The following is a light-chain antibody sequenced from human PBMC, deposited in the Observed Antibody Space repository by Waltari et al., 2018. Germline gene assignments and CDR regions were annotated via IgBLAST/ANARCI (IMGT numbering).Light chain of an antibody. Sequence: DIQMTQSPSSLSASVGDTVTITCPASQSILTYLNWYQHKPGRAPKLLIYGASNLQGGVPSRFTGSGSGTDFTLTITSLHPEDFATYYCQQPYDTPWAFGPGTKLQIK. V-gene: IGKV1-39*01. CDR3: QQPYDTPWA. CDR1: QSILTY. CDR2: GAS. J-gene: IGKJ1*01.